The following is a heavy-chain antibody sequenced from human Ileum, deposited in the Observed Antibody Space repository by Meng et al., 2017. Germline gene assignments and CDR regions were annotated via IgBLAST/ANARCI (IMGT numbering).Heavy chain of an antibody. CDR3: ARTRYHSGSAYYEFGY. J-gene: IGHJ4*01. CDR2: IFHSGSS. V-gene: IGHV4-38-2*01. CDR1: GYSISSDYY. D-gene: IGHD3-22*01. Sequence: SETLSLTCAVSGYSISSDYYWSWIRQSPGKGLEWIVRIFHSGSSDYNPSLKSRVTISVDTSKNQFSLKLTSVTAADSAVYYCARTRYHSGSAYYEFGYWGHGTLVTVSS.